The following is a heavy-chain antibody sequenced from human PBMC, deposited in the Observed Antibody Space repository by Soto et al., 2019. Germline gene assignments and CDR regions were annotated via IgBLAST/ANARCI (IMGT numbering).Heavy chain of an antibody. J-gene: IGHJ4*02. CDR3: AKDAFVKPTALIDY. CDR2: ISYDGSNK. Sequence: GGSLRLSCAASGFTFSSYGMHWVRQAPGKGLERVAVISYDGSNKYYADSVKGRFTISRDNSKNTLYLQMNSLRAEDTAVYYCAKDAFVKPTALIDYWGQGTLVTVSS. V-gene: IGHV3-30*18. D-gene: IGHD3-16*01. CDR1: GFTFSSYG.